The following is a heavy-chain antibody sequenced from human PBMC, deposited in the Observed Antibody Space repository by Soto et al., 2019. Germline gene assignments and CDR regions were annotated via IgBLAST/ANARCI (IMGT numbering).Heavy chain of an antibody. CDR2: MNPNSGNT. D-gene: IGHD2-2*01. CDR1: GYTFTSYD. Sequence: QVQLVQSGAEVKKPGASVKVSCKASGYTFTSYDINWVRQATGQGLDWRGWMNPNSGNTGYAQKFQGRATMTRNTSISTAYMELSSLRSEDTAVYYCARGHCSSTSCRGWFDPWGQGTLVTVSS. CDR3: ARGHCSSTSCRGWFDP. J-gene: IGHJ5*02. V-gene: IGHV1-8*01.